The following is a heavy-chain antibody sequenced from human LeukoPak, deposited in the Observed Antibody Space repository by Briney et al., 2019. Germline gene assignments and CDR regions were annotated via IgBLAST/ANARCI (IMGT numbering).Heavy chain of an antibody. V-gene: IGHV3-49*04. CDR2: IRSKAYGGTT. CDR1: GFTFGDHA. D-gene: IGHD5-18*01. CDR3: SRGPIQLWLHNAMDV. Sequence: GRSLRLSCTASGFTFGDHAMSWVRQAPGKGLEWVGFIRSKAYGGTTEYAASVKGRFTISRDEYKSIAYLQMNSLKTEDTAVYYCSRGPIQLWLHNAMDVWGQGTTVTVSS. J-gene: IGHJ6*02.